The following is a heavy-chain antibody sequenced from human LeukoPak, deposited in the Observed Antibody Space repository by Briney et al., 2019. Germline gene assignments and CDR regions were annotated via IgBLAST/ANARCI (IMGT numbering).Heavy chain of an antibody. J-gene: IGHJ4*02. CDR2: IWYDGSNK. CDR1: GFTFSSYG. CDR3: ARSIAVAGPWDY. V-gene: IGHV3-33*01. D-gene: IGHD6-19*01. Sequence: GRSLRLSCAASGFTFSSYGMHWVRQAPGKGLEWVAVIWYDGSNKYYADSVKGRFTISRDNSKNTLYLQMNSLRAEDTAVYYCARSIAVAGPWDYWGQGTLLTVSS.